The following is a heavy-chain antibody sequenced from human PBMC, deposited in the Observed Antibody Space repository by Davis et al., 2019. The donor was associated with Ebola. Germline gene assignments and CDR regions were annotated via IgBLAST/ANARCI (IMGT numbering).Heavy chain of an antibody. D-gene: IGHD2-2*01. CDR1: GEAFSRYW. CDR2: IFPGDSDT. CDR3: ARRSLYCSPSSCFWD. J-gene: IGHJ4*02. Sequence: GESLKICCKECGEAFSRYWSGWVRQMNGKGLEWMGVIFPGDSDTRYSPSFQGQVIISADKSTSTAYLEWSRLKASDTAIYYCARRSLYCSPSSCFWDWGQGTPVTVSS. V-gene: IGHV5-51*01.